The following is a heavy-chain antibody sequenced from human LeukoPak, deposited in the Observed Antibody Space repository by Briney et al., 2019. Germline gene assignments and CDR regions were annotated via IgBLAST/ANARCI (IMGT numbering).Heavy chain of an antibody. V-gene: IGHV3-33*01. J-gene: IGHJ4*02. CDR3: ARARNNYDSSGFSALDY. Sequence: QTVRSLRLSCAASEFSFSSYGMHWVRRAPGKGLQWVARLWYDGTNKYHADSVKGRFTISRDNSQSTLYLQMNSLRAEDTAVYYCARARNNYDSSGFSALDYWGQGTLVTVSS. CDR2: LWYDGTNK. D-gene: IGHD3-22*01. CDR1: EFSFSSYG.